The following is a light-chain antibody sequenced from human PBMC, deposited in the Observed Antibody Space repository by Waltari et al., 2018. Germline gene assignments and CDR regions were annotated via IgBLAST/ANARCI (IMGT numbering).Light chain of an antibody. V-gene: IGLV3-21*04. CDR1: NIGTYS. Sequence: SYVVTQPPSVSVAPGETATITCGGDNIGTYSVHWYQQKAGQAPVLVIFYDRDRPSGIPDRFSGSYSGNTATLTISRVEAGDEARYYCHVWHPHVDPGVFGTGTEVTVL. J-gene: IGLJ1*01. CDR2: YDR. CDR3: HVWHPHVDPGV.